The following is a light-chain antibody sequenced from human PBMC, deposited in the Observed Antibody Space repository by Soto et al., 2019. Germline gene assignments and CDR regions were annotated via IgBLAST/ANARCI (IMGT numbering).Light chain of an antibody. V-gene: IGKV3-11*01. CDR3: QQRANWPRT. J-gene: IGKJ4*01. Sequence: EIVLTQSPATLSLSPGAGATLSCRASQSVSSYLAWYQHRPGQAPRLLIYDASFRAAGIPAKFSGSGSGTDFTLTISSLEPEDFAIYYCQQRANWPRTFGGGTKVELK. CDR2: DAS. CDR1: QSVSSY.